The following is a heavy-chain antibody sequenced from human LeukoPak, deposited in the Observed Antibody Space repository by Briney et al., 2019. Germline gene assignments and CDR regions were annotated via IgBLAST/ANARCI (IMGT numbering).Heavy chain of an antibody. J-gene: IGHJ4*02. CDR2: IFYSGTT. CDR3: ARLSISVPGDYFDY. Sequence: SETLSLTCTVSGGSISTGSYSWSWLRQPPGKGLEWIVNIFYSGTTYYSPSLKSRVTMSVDTSKNQFSLKLSSLTAADTAVYFCARLSISVPGDYFDYWGQGMLVTVSS. D-gene: IGHD2-2*02. V-gene: IGHV4-39*01. CDR1: GGSISTGSYS.